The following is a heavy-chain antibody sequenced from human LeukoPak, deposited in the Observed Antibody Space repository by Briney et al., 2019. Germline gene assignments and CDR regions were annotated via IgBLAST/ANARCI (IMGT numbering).Heavy chain of an antibody. D-gene: IGHD3-22*01. Sequence: KPGGDLRLSCSASGFTFSSYNMNWVRQAPGKGLEWVSSISSRSNYIYLADSLKGRFTISRDNAKSSLYLQMNSLRAEDTAMYYCARDRAVYSDSRGYYHDAFDIWGQGTMVTVSS. J-gene: IGHJ3*02. CDR1: GFTFSSYN. V-gene: IGHV3-21*01. CDR2: ISSRSNYI. CDR3: ARDRAVYSDSRGYYHDAFDI.